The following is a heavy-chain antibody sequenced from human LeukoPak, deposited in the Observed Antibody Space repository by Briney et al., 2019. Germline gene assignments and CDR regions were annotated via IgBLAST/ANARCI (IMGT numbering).Heavy chain of an antibody. D-gene: IGHD4-23*01. V-gene: IGHV4-38-2*01. J-gene: IGHJ4*02. CDR1: GYSISSGYY. Sequence: SETLSLTCAVSGYSISSGYYWGWIRQPPGKGLEWIGSIYHSGSTYYNPSLKSRVTISVDTSKNQFSLKLSSVTAADTAVYYCARGTTVVTDYFDYWGQGTLVTVSS. CDR2: IYHSGST. CDR3: ARGTTVVTDYFDY.